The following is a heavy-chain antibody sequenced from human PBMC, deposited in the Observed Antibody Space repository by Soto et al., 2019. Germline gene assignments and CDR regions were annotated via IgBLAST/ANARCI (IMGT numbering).Heavy chain of an antibody. Sequence: QVQLQESGPGLVKPSETLSLTCTVSGGSITNYYCSWFRQPPGKGLEWIGYIQYNGYSAYNLSLKRRVTMSMDTSTPQFSLMVESVTATDTAVYYCARHGFGPLHGLVDVWGQGTTVIVSS. CDR2: IQYNGYS. D-gene: IGHD3-10*01. V-gene: IGHV4-59*08. J-gene: IGHJ6*02. CDR1: GGSITNYY. CDR3: ARHGFGPLHGLVDV.